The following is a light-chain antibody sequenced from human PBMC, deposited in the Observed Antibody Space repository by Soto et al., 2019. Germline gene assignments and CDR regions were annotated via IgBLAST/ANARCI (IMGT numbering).Light chain of an antibody. V-gene: IGKV3-11*01. J-gene: IGKJ5*01. CDR3: QQRSNWPPRVT. Sequence: EIVLTQSPGTLSLSPGERATLSCRASQSFISDLSWYHKKPCQAPRLLVYGASTRATGIPARFSGSGSGTDFTLTISRLEPEDFAVYYCQQRSNWPPRVTFGQGTRLEIK. CDR1: QSFISD. CDR2: GAS.